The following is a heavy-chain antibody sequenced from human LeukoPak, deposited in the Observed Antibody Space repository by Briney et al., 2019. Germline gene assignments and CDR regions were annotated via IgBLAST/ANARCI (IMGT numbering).Heavy chain of an antibody. D-gene: IGHD2-15*01. Sequence: GASVKVSCKASGYSFSRYGISCVRQAPGQGLEWMGRIIPILGIANYAQKFQGRVTITADKSTSTAYMELSSLRSEDTAVYYCASRQKQYCSGGSCYSTTPFDYWGQGTLVTVSS. CDR3: ASRQKQYCSGGSCYSTTPFDY. V-gene: IGHV1-69*04. J-gene: IGHJ4*02. CDR1: GYSFSRYG. CDR2: IIPILGIA.